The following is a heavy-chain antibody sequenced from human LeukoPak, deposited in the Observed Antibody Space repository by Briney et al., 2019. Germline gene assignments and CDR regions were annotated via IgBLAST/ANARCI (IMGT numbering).Heavy chain of an antibody. Sequence: GGSLRLSCAASGFTFSSYSMNWVRQAPGKGLEWVSYISSSSSTIYYADSVKGRFTISRDNAKNSLYLQMNSLRAEDTAVYYCARDSSSSRYLYEDYWGQGTLVTVSS. V-gene: IGHV3-48*01. CDR1: GFTFSSYS. J-gene: IGHJ4*02. D-gene: IGHD6-13*01. CDR2: ISSSSSTI. CDR3: ARDSSSSRYLYEDY.